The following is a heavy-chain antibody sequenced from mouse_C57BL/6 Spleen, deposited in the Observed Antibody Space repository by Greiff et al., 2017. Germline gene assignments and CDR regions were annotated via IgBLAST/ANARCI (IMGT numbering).Heavy chain of an antibody. CDR1: GYTFTDYE. Sequence: VQLVESGAELVRPGASVTLSCKASGYTFTDYEMHWVKQTPVHGLEWIGAIDPETGGTAYNQKFKGKAILTADKSSSTAYMELRSLTSEYSAVYYCTRVDYYYGSSPFDYWGQGTTLTVSS. D-gene: IGHD1-1*01. CDR3: TRVDYYYGSSPFDY. J-gene: IGHJ2*01. CDR2: IDPETGGT. V-gene: IGHV1-15*01.